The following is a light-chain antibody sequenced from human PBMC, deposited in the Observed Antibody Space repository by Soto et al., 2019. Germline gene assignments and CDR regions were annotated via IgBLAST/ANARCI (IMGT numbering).Light chain of an antibody. CDR2: DVS. CDR3: CSYTTSNARQIV. V-gene: IGLV2-14*01. CDR1: SSDVVGYNY. J-gene: IGLJ1*01. Sequence: SALTQPASLSGSPGQSITISCTGNSSDVVGYNYVSWYQQHPGKAPKFMIYDVSNRPSGVSNRFSGSKSGNTASLTISGLQAEDEADYYCCSYTTSNARQIVFGTGTKVTVL.